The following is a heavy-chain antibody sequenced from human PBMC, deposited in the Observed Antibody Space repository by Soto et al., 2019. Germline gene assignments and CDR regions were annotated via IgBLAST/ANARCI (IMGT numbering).Heavy chain of an antibody. V-gene: IGHV3-23*01. Sequence: GSLRLSCASSGFTVNSYAMSGCRKAPGKGLEWVSAISGSGGSTYYADSVKGRFTISRDNSKNTLYLQMNSLRAEDTAVYYCAKEGIIHVGYCSSTSCPTIWGQGTMVTVSS. CDR1: GFTVNSYA. CDR3: AKEGIIHVGYCSSTSCPTI. J-gene: IGHJ3*02. CDR2: ISGSGGST. D-gene: IGHD2-2*01.